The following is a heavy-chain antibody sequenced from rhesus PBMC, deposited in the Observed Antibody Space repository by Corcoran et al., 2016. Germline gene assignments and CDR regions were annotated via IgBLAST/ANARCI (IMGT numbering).Heavy chain of an antibody. CDR1: GVSISDPYY. CDR3: ARLDYGNNDYYFDY. CDR2: IYANIASS. V-gene: IGHV4-143*01. J-gene: IGHJ4*01. D-gene: IGHD4-35*01. Sequence: QVQLQESGPGLVKPSETLSLTCTVSGVSISDPYYWNWIRQPPGKGLEWIGGIYANIASSYYNTSLKSRVTISKDTSKNQFSLDLYSVTAADTAVYFCARLDYGNNDYYFDYWGQGVLVTVSS.